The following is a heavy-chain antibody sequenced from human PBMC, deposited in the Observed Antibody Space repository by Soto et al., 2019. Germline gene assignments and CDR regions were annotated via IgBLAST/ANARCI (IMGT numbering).Heavy chain of an antibody. Sequence: QVQLMQSGAEVKKPGASVKVSCKASGDTFTDYYIHWVRQAPGQGLEWMGTVNPSGGHTTYAQHFLGRVTMTRDTSISTLYMERTSLTSADTAVYYCARGGHVVVVTAALDYWGQGTLVTVSS. CDR1: GDTFTDYY. CDR2: VNPSGGHT. CDR3: ARGGHVVVVTAALDY. D-gene: IGHD2-21*02. V-gene: IGHV1-46*01. J-gene: IGHJ4*02.